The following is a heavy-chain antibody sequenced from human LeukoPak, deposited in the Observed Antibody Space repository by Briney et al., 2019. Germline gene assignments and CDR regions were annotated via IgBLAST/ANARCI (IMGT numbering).Heavy chain of an antibody. CDR1: GGTFISYA. V-gene: IGHV1-69*13. J-gene: IGHJ4*02. D-gene: IGHD1-26*01. Sequence: SVKVSCKASGGTFISYAISWVRQAPGQGLEWMGGIIPIFDTANYAQKFQGRVTITADESTSTAYMELSSLKSEDTAVYYCARDGVGATKRGAFDYWGQGTLVTVSS. CDR2: IIPIFDTA. CDR3: ARDGVGATKRGAFDY.